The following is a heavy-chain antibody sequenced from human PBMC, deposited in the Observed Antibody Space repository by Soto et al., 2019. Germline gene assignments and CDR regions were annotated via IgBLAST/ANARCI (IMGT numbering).Heavy chain of an antibody. J-gene: IGHJ4*02. CDR2: IIPIFGTA. V-gene: IGHV1-69*06. D-gene: IGHD5-12*01. CDR1: GGTFSSYA. Sequence: GASVKVSCKASGGTFSSYAISWVRQAPGQGLEWMGGIIPIFGTANYAQKFQGRVTITADKSTSTAYMELSSLRSEDTAVYYCARDLSGDSGYRFDYWGQGTLVTVSS. CDR3: ARDLSGDSGYRFDY.